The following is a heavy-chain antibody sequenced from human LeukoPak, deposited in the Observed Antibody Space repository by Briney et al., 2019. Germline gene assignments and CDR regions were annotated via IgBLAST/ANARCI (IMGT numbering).Heavy chain of an antibody. CDR1: GFTFSAYS. CDR3: VRDLVWDTGRVDY. Sequence: GGSLRLSCAASGFTFSAYSMTWVRQAPGKGLEWISHISAASWGIKYADSVKGRFTISRDNAKNSLFLQMNSLRDEDTATYYCVRDLVWDTGRVDYWGQGTLVTVSS. J-gene: IGHJ4*02. CDR2: ISAASWGI. V-gene: IGHV3-48*02. D-gene: IGHD3/OR15-3a*01.